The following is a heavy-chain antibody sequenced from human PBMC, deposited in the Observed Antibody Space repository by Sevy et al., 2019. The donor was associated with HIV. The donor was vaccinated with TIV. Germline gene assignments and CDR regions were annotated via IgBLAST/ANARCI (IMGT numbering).Heavy chain of an antibody. CDR1: GYTFTSYG. J-gene: IGHJ3*02. D-gene: IGHD2-2*01. CDR2: ISAYNGNT. V-gene: IGHV1-18*04. Sequence: ASVKVSCKASGYTFTSYGISWVRQAPGQGLEWMGWISAYNGNTNYAQNLQGRVTMTTDTSTITAYMELRSLRSDDTAVYYCARVVPAAIDAFDIWGQGTMVTVSS. CDR3: ARVVPAAIDAFDI.